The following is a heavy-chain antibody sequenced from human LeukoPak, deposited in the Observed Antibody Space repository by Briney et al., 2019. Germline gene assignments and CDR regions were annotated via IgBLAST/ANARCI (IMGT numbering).Heavy chain of an antibody. CDR2: ISWNSGSI. CDR3: AKGPSGIAVAGSPKYFQH. J-gene: IGHJ1*01. Sequence: GTSLRLSCEASGFIFDDYAMHWVRQAPGKGLEWVSGISWNSGSIDYVDSVKGRFTISRDNAKNSLYLQMNSLRAEDTALYYCAKGPSGIAVAGSPKYFQHWGQGTLVTVSS. V-gene: IGHV3-9*01. D-gene: IGHD6-19*01. CDR1: GFIFDDYA.